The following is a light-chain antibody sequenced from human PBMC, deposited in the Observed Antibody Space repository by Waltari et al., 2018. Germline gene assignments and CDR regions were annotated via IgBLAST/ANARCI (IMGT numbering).Light chain of an antibody. J-gene: IGLJ3*02. CDR1: SSDVGCYAH. CDR3: CSYAGTNNLGV. Sequence: QSALTQPPSASGSPGPSVTIPCPCTSSDVGCYAHLPWYTQHPGKAPKLMIYEVTKRPSGVPDRFSGSKSGNTASLTVSGLQAEDEADYYCCSYAGTNNLGVFGGGTKLTVL. V-gene: IGLV2-8*01. CDR2: EVT.